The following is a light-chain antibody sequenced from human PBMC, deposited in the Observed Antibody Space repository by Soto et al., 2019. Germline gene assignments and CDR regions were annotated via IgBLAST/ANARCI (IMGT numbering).Light chain of an antibody. J-gene: IGKJ1*01. CDR2: GAS. V-gene: IGKV3-15*01. CDR3: QQYNNWPWP. CDR1: QSVSNN. Sequence: EIVMTQSPATVSVSPGERATLSCRASQSVSNNFAWYQQKPGQAPRVLIYGASTRATGIPARFSGSGSGTEFTLTISSLQSEDFAVYYCQQYNNWPWPFGQGTKGEIK.